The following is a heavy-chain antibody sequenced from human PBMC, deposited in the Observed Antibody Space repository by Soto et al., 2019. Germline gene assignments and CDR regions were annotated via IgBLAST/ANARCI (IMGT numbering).Heavy chain of an antibody. CDR1: GGSISSGDYY. V-gene: IGHV4-30-4*01. D-gene: IGHD3-3*01. Sequence: PSETLSLTCTVSGGSISSGDYYWSWIRQPPGKGLEWIGYIYYSGSTHYNPSLKSRVTISVDTSKNQFSLKLSSVTAADTAVYYCASQVLRETFDYWGQGTLVTVSS. CDR2: IYYSGST. J-gene: IGHJ4*02. CDR3: ASQVLRETFDY.